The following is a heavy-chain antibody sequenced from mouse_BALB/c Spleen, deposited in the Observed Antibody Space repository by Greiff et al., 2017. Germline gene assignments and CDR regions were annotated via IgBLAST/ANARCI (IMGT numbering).Heavy chain of an antibody. CDR3: ARGGDYYGSEGFAY. CDR1: GFTFSSFG. D-gene: IGHD1-1*01. Sequence: EVKLVESGGGLVQPGGSRKLSCAASGFTFSSFGMHWVRQAPEKGLEWVAYISSGSSTIYYADTVKGRFTISRDNPKNTLFLQMTSLRSEDTAMYYCARGGDYYGSEGFAYWGQGTTLTVSS. V-gene: IGHV5-17*02. J-gene: IGHJ2*01. CDR2: ISSGSSTI.